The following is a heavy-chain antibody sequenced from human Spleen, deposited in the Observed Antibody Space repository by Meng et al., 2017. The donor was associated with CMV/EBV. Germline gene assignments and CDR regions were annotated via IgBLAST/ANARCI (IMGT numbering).Heavy chain of an antibody. CDR2: ISPSIGST. J-gene: IGHJ4*02. CDR1: VYTFTSHR. D-gene: IGHD7-27*01. V-gene: IGHV1-18*04. CDR3: ARGTGIFDY. Sequence: VHCRASVYTFTSHRITWVRQAPGQGLEWMGWISPSIGSTNYAQKLEGRVTMTTDRSTTTAYLELRSLRYDDTAVYFCARGTGIFDYWGQGTLVTVSS.